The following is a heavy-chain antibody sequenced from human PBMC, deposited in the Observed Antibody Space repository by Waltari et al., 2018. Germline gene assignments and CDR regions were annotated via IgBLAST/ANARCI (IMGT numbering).Heavy chain of an antibody. CDR1: GGSFSGYY. CDR3: ARGGFRGSSWYPLY. J-gene: IGHJ4*02. CDR2: INHSGRT. D-gene: IGHD6-13*01. Sequence: QVQLQQWGAGLLKPSETLSLTCAVYGGSFSGYYWSWIRQPPGKGLEWIGEINHSGRTNYNPSLKSRVTISVDTSKNQFSLKLSSVTAADTAVYYCARGGFRGSSWYPLYWGQGTLVTVSS. V-gene: IGHV4-34*01.